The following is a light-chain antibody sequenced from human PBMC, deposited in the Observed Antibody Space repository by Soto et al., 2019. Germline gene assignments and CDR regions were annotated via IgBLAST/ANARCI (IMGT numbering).Light chain of an antibody. CDR3: QQYGTSPHT. CDR2: GAS. CDR1: QSVSSSY. Sequence: ENVLTQSPGTLSLSPGERATLSCRASQSVSSSYLAWYQQRVGQAPRLLIYGASSRAAGIPDRFSGGGSGTDFTLTISRLEHEDFAVFYCQQYGTSPHTFGQGTKVEIK. V-gene: IGKV3-20*01. J-gene: IGKJ1*01.